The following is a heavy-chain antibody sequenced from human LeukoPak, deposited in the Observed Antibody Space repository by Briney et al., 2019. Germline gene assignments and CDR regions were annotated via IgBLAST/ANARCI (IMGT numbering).Heavy chain of an antibody. V-gene: IGHV4-30-2*01. J-gene: IGHJ4*02. D-gene: IGHD3-22*01. CDR2: IYHSGTT. CDR3: ARDIDGSGYWYFDY. Sequence: PSETLSLTCTVSGGSVSINSHYWTWIRQPPGKGLEWIGYIYHSGTTYYNPSLKSRVIISIDRSKNQFSLKLSSVTAADTAVYYCARDIDGSGYWYFDYWGQGTLVTVSS. CDR1: GGSVSINSHY.